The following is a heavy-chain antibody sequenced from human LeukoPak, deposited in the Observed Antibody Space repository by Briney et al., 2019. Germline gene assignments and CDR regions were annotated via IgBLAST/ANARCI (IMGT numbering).Heavy chain of an antibody. CDR2: FDPEDGET. J-gene: IGHJ6*02. Sequence: GASVKVSCKVSGYTLTELSMHWLRQAPGKGLEWMGGFDPEDGETIYAQKFQGRVTMTEDTSTDTAYMELSSLRSEDTAVYYCATAAYYDFWSGYYTPPYYYYGMDVWGQGTTVTVSS. V-gene: IGHV1-24*01. CDR1: GYTLTELS. D-gene: IGHD3-3*01. CDR3: ATAAYYDFWSGYYTPPYYYYGMDV.